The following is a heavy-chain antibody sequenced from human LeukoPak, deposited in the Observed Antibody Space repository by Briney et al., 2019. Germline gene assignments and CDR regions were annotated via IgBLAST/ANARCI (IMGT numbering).Heavy chain of an antibody. V-gene: IGHV3-23*01. D-gene: IGHD3-22*01. CDR2: ITGSGGTT. CDR3: AKKHYYDTSGQEDSFDY. J-gene: IGHJ4*02. CDR1: GFTFSSYA. Sequence: GGSLRLSCAVSGFTFSSYAMTWVRQAPGTGLAWVSTITGSGGTTYYADSVKGRFTISRDNSKNTLYLQMNTLRAEDTAVYYCAKKHYYDTSGQEDSFDYWGQGTVVTVSS.